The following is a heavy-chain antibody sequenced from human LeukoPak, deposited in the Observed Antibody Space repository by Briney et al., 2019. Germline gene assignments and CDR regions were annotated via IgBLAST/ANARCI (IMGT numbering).Heavy chain of an antibody. Sequence: SETLTLTCAFYGGSFSGYYWSWIRQPPVKGLDSIGEINHSVSTNYNPSIKSRVTISVDTSKNQFSLKLSSVTAADTAMYYCARHPSYYYDSSGYYLYYFDYWGQGTLVTVSS. D-gene: IGHD3-22*01. CDR1: GGSFSGYY. J-gene: IGHJ4*02. CDR2: INHSVST. V-gene: IGHV4-34*01. CDR3: ARHPSYYYDSSGYYLYYFDY.